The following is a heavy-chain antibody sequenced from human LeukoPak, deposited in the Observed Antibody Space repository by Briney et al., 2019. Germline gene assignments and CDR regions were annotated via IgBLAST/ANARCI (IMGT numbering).Heavy chain of an antibody. J-gene: IGHJ4*02. CDR3: AADLAVAGHEFDY. V-gene: IGHV3-30*02. Sequence: PGGSLRLSCAASGFTFSSYGTHWVRQAPGKGLEWVAFIRYDGSNKYYADSVKGRFTISRDNSKNTLYLQMNSLRAEDTAVYYCAADLAVAGHEFDYWGQGTLVTVSS. CDR1: GFTFSSYG. CDR2: IRYDGSNK. D-gene: IGHD6-19*01.